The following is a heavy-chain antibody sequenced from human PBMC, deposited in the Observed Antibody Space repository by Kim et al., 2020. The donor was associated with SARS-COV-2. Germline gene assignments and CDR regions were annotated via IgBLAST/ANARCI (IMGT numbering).Heavy chain of an antibody. Sequence: GGSLRLSCAASGFIFNNAWMNWVRQAPGKGLEWLGRVNSKGNGGTTAYGAPVKGSFTISRDDSKNTLYLQMNSLETEDTAVYYCTSDLGEYCCGDCYFRVWGQGTTVTVS. CDR2: VNSKGNGGTT. CDR3: TSDLGEYCCGDCYFRV. V-gene: IGHV3-15*01. D-gene: IGHD2-21*02. J-gene: IGHJ6*02. CDR1: GFIFNNAW.